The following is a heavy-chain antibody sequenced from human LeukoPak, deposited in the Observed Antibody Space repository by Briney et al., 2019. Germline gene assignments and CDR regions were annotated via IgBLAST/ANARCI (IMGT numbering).Heavy chain of an antibody. CDR3: ARQMSAEYFQH. CDR2: INHSGST. CDR1: GGSFSGYY. Sequence: SETLSLTCAVYGGSFSGYYWSWIRQPPGKGLEWIGEINHSGSTNYNPSLKSRVTISVDTSKNQFSLKLSSVTAADTAVYYCARQMSAEYFQHWGQGTLVTVSS. V-gene: IGHV4-34*01. J-gene: IGHJ1*01.